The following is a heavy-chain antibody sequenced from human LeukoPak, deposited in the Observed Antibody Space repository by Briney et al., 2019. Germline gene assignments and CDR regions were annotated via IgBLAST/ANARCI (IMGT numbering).Heavy chain of an antibody. J-gene: IGHJ6*02. CDR2: IYTSGST. V-gene: IGHV4-4*07. Sequence: PSKTLSLTCTVSDGSISSYYWSWIRQPAGKGLEWIGRIYTSGSTNYNPSLKSRVTMSVDTSKNQFSLKLSSVTAADTAVYYCARDGGCSSTSCPYYYYGMDVWGQGTTVTVSS. D-gene: IGHD2-2*01. CDR1: DGSISSYY. CDR3: ARDGGCSSTSCPYYYYGMDV.